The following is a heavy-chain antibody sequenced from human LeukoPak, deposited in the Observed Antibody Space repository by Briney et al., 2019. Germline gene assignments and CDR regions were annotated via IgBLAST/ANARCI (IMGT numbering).Heavy chain of an antibody. V-gene: IGHV4-39*07. D-gene: IGHD6-13*01. Sequence: SETLSLTCTVSGGSISSYYWGWIRQPPGKGLEWIGSIYYSGSTYYNPSLKSRVTISVDTSKNQFSLKLSSVTAADTAVYYCARDSSSWSWFDPWGQGTLVTVSS. CDR3: ARDSSSWSWFDP. CDR2: IYYSGST. CDR1: GGSISSYY. J-gene: IGHJ5*02.